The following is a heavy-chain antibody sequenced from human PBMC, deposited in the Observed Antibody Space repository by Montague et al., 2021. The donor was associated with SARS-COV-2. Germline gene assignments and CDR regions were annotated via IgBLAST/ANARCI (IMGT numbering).Heavy chain of an antibody. CDR2: IYYSGST. D-gene: IGHD2-8*01. J-gene: IGHJ5*02. CDR3: ARQSQAEFVLQVYTMGGWFDP. Sequence: SETLSLTRTVSGGSFTSSSYYWGWIRQPPGKGLEWIGSIYYSGSTYYNPSRKSRVTISVDTSKNQFSLKLSSVTAADTAVYYCARQSQAEFVLQVYTMGGWFDPWGQGTLVAVSS. V-gene: IGHV4-39*01. CDR1: GGSFTSSSYY.